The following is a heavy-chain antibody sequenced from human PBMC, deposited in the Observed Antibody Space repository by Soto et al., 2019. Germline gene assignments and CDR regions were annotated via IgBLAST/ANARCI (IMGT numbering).Heavy chain of an antibody. CDR1: GGSISSAAYY. Sequence: QVQLQESGPGLVKPSQTLSLTCTVSGGSISSAAYYWSWIRQHPGKGLEWIGYISHSGSTYYTPSLKSRVIISADTSKTQFSLNLTSVTAVDTAVYYCAREYSYGSNFFDCWGQGALVTVSS. D-gene: IGHD2-15*01. CDR3: AREYSYGSNFFDC. J-gene: IGHJ4*02. CDR2: ISHSGST. V-gene: IGHV4-31*03.